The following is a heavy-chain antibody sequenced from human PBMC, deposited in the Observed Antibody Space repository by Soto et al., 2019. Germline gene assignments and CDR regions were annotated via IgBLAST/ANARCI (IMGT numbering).Heavy chain of an antibody. CDR2: IHNSGST. CDR3: ATRFYTSGVLFDY. Sequence: SETLSLTCAVSGGSISSGGYSWSWIRQPPGKGLEYIGYIHNSGSTNYNPSLKSRVIISVDTSKNQFSLKLTSVTAADTAVYYRATRFYTSGVLFDYWGQGTPVTVSS. J-gene: IGHJ4*02. D-gene: IGHD2-2*02. CDR1: GGSISSGGYS. V-gene: IGHV4-61*08.